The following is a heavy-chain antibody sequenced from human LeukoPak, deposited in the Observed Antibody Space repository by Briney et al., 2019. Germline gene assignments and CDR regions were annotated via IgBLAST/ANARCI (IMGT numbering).Heavy chain of an antibody. Sequence: GGSLRLSCAASGFTFSSYSMNWVRQAPGKGLEWVSSISSSSSYIYYADSVKGRFTIPRDNAKNSLYLQMNSLRAEDTAVYYCARMGDYGSGIIDYWGQGTLVTVSS. J-gene: IGHJ4*02. CDR3: ARMGDYGSGIIDY. CDR2: ISSSSSYI. CDR1: GFTFSSYS. V-gene: IGHV3-21*01. D-gene: IGHD3-10*01.